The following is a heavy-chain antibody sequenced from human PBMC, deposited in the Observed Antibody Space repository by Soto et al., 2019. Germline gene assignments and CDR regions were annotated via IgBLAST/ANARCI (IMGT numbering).Heavy chain of an antibody. CDR3: ARAGLDSNNWYRALDY. CDR1: GYTFPTYG. CDR2: ISGYNGNT. J-gene: IGHJ4*02. D-gene: IGHD6-13*01. Sequence: QVQLVQSGAEVKEPGASVKVSCKASGYTFPTYGISWVRQAPGQGLEWLGWISGYNGNTQFAQKVQGRVTMTTDTSTTTAYMELRSLKSDDTAVYYCARAGLDSNNWYRALDYWGQGALVTVSS. V-gene: IGHV1-18*01.